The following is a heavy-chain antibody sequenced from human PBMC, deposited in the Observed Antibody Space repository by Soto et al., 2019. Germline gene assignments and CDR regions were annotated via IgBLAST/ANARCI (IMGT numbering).Heavy chain of an antibody. V-gene: IGHV4-31*03. CDR3: ARAPERGYDSSGNAFDI. Sequence: SETLSLTCTVSGGSISSGGYHWSWIRQHPWKGLEWIGYIYYSGSTYYNPSLKSRVTISVDTSKNQFSLKLSSVTAADTAVYYCARAPERGYDSSGNAFDIWGQGXMVTVSS. J-gene: IGHJ3*02. CDR2: IYYSGST. CDR1: GGSISSGGYH. D-gene: IGHD3-22*01.